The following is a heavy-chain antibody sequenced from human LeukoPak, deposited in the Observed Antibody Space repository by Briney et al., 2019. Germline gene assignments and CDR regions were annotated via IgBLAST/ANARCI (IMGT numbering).Heavy chain of an antibody. Sequence: GASLRLSCAASGFTFSNYAMGWVRQTPGKGLECISLITSDGSATYYVDSVKGRFTISRDNSDNTMYLQMSSLRADDTAVYYCAKAPIQYCNGASCYPFDYWGQGTLVTVSS. CDR1: GFTFSNYA. D-gene: IGHD2-15*01. CDR2: ITSDGSAT. CDR3: AKAPIQYCNGASCYPFDY. J-gene: IGHJ4*02. V-gene: IGHV3-23*01.